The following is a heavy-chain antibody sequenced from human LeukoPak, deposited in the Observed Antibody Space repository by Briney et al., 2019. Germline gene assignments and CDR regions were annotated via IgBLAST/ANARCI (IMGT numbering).Heavy chain of an antibody. J-gene: IGHJ4*02. CDR2: INPNSGGT. CDR3: ARDPPPYCSGGSCYSGVTDY. D-gene: IGHD2-15*01. CDR1: GYTFTGYY. V-gene: IGHV1-2*02. Sequence: ASVKVSCKASGYTFTGYYMHWVRQAPGQGLEWMGWINPNSGGTNYAQKFQGRVTMTRDTSISTAYMELSRLRSDDTAVYYCARDPPPYCSGGSCYSGVTDYWGQGTLVTVSS.